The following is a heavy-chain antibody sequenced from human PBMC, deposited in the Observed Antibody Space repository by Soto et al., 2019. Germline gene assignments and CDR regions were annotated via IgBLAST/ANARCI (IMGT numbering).Heavy chain of an antibody. CDR1: GASITSYY. D-gene: IGHD2-15*01. CDR2: ISYSEHT. CDR3: ARVVQQDCSGGSCYFGVDY. V-gene: IGHV4-59*08. Sequence: SETLSLTCTVSGASITSYYWSWIRQPPGKELEWIGYISYSEHTNYNPSLKSRVTISFDTSKNQFSLKLSSATAADTAVYYCARVVQQDCSGGSCYFGVDYWGQGTLVTVS. J-gene: IGHJ4*02.